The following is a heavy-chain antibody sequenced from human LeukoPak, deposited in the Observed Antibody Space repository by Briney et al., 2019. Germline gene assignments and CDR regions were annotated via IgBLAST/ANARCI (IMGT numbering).Heavy chain of an antibody. CDR1: GYTFAGYY. J-gene: IGHJ6*04. Sequence: ASVKVSCKASGYTFAGYYMHWVRRAPGQGLEWMGWINPNSGGTNYAQKFQGWVTMTRDTSISTAYMELSRLRSDDTAVYYCARERYGDRYYYGMDVWGKGTTVTVSS. D-gene: IGHD4-17*01. CDR3: ARERYGDRYYYGMDV. V-gene: IGHV1-2*04. CDR2: INPNSGGT.